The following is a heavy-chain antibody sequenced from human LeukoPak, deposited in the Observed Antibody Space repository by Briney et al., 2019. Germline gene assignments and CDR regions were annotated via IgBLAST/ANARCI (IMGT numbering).Heavy chain of an antibody. J-gene: IGHJ4*02. V-gene: IGHV4-59*08. Sequence: SETLSLTCTVSGGSFSSYYWTWIRQPPGKGLEWIADIYYSGSTKYNPSLKSRVTISVDTSKNQFSLKLSSVTAADTAVYYCARLTPLNAAVAAGGVDYWGQGTLVTVSS. CDR1: GGSFSSYY. CDR2: IYYSGST. D-gene: IGHD6-13*01. CDR3: ARLTPLNAAVAAGGVDY.